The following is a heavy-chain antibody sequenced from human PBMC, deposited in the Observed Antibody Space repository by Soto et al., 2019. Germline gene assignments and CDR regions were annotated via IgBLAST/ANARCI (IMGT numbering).Heavy chain of an antibody. CDR2: INHSGST. Sequence: SETLSLTCAVYGGSFSGYYWSWIRQPPGKGLEWIGEINHSGSTNYNPSLKSRVTISVDTSKNQFSLKLSSVTAADTAVHYCARGGVTGANWFDPWGQGTLVTVSS. CDR3: ARGGVTGANWFDP. J-gene: IGHJ5*02. CDR1: GGSFSGYY. D-gene: IGHD1-20*01. V-gene: IGHV4-34*01.